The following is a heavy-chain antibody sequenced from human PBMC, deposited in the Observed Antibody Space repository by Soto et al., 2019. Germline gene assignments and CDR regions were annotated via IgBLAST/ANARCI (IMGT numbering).Heavy chain of an antibody. CDR1: GFTFDDYA. CDR3: AKDSGWLQGSSSVFDY. D-gene: IGHD6-6*01. CDR2: ISWNSGSI. J-gene: IGHJ4*02. Sequence: EVQLVESGGGLVQPGRSLRLSCAASGFTFDDYAMHWVRQAPGKGLEWVSGISWNSGSIGYADSVKGRFTISRDNAKNSLYLQMNSLRAEDTALYYCAKDSGWLQGSSSVFDYWGQGTLVTVSS. V-gene: IGHV3-9*01.